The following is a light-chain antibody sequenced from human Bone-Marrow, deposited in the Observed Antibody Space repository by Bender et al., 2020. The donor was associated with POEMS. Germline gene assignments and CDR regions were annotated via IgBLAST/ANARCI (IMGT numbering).Light chain of an antibody. V-gene: IGLV1-44*01. CDR3: QSYDTSLSGSRV. CDR1: RSNIGGNT. CDR2: SNN. Sequence: QSVLTQPPSKSGTPGQRVTISCSGSRSNIGGNTVSWFRQLPGAAPKLLIYSNNERPSGVPDRFSASKSGTSASLAITGLQADDEADYYCQSYDTSLSGSRVFGGGTKLTVL. J-gene: IGLJ3*02.